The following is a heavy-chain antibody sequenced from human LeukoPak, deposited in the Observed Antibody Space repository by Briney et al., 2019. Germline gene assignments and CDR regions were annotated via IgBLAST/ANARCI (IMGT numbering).Heavy chain of an antibody. Sequence: SETLSLTCSVSGASISSYYWGWVRQPPGKELEWIGYIYYGGSAAYNPSLKGRVTVSVDTPKNLFSLSLNSVTAADTAVYYCARVGAKLSGVGWYFDLWGRGTLVTVSS. D-gene: IGHD3-10*01. CDR2: IYYGGSA. CDR1: GASISSYY. J-gene: IGHJ2*01. V-gene: IGHV4-59*01. CDR3: ARVGAKLSGVGWYFDL.